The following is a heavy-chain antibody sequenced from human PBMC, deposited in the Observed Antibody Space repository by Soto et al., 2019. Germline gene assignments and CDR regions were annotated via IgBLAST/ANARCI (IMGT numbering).Heavy chain of an antibody. Sequence: SETLSLSCTVSGGSISGSSYYWGWIRQPPGKGLEWIGTIYYRGSTYYNPSLKSRVTISVDTSRNQFSLKLSSVTAADTAVYYCASYRKGAADYWGQGTLVTVSS. CDR2: IYYRGST. D-gene: IGHD3-16*02. CDR1: GGSISGSSYY. J-gene: IGHJ4*02. CDR3: ASYRKGAADY. V-gene: IGHV4-39*01.